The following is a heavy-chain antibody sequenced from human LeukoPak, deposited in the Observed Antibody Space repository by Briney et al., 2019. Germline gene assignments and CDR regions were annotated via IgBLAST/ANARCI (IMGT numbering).Heavy chain of an antibody. D-gene: IGHD3-22*01. CDR1: GFRVSSNH. Sequence: GGSLRLSCSVSGFRVSSNHMTWVRQAPGKGREWISLIYTGDVTYYADSVEGRFTISTDNSKNILFLQMDSLTAEHTALYYCARERDYDPYIDYWGQGTLVTVSS. CDR3: ARERDYDPYIDY. V-gene: IGHV3-53*01. CDR2: IYTGDVT. J-gene: IGHJ4*02.